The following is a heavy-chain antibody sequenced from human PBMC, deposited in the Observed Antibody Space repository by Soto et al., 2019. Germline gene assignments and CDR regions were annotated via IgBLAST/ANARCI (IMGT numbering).Heavy chain of an antibody. D-gene: IGHD2-15*01. CDR1: GGTFSSYA. J-gene: IGHJ5*02. Sequence: SAKVSCKASGGTFSSYAISWVRQAPGQGLEWMGGIIPIFGTANYAQKFQGRVMITADESTSTAYMELSSLRSEDTAVYYCARGGYCSGGSCLKNWFDPWGQGTLVTVSS. CDR3: ARGGYCSGGSCLKNWFDP. CDR2: IIPIFGTA. V-gene: IGHV1-69*13.